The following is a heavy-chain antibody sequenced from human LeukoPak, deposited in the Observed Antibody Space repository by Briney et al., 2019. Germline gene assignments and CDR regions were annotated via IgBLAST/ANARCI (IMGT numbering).Heavy chain of an antibody. V-gene: IGHV3-74*01. CDR3: AKGEAHAFWSGYYFDS. CDR2: INSDGSST. Sequence: PGGSLRLSCAVSGFTFSSYWMHWVRQAPGKGLVWVSRINSDGSSTSYADSAKGRLTIPRDNDKNTLYLQMNSLRAEDTAVYYCAKGEAHAFWSGYYFDSWGQGTLVTVSS. J-gene: IGHJ4*02. CDR1: GFTFSSYW. D-gene: IGHD3-3*01.